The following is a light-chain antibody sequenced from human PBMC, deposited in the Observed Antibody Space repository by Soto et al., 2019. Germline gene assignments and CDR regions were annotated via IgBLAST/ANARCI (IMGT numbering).Light chain of an antibody. CDR3: SSYTSSSTWV. J-gene: IGLJ3*02. CDR1: SSDVGGYNY. V-gene: IGLV2-14*01. CDR2: EVS. Sequence: QSALTQPASVSGSPGQSITISCTGTSSDVGGYNYVSWYQQHPGKAPKLMIYEVSNRPSGVPDRFSGSKSGTSASLAITGLQAEDEADYYCSSYTSSSTWVFGGGTKLTVL.